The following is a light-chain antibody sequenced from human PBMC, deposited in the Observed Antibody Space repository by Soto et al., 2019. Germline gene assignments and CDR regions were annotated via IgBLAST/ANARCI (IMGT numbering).Light chain of an antibody. CDR2: AAS. J-gene: IGKJ2*02. CDR3: QQSYSTPPCT. CDR1: QSISSY. V-gene: IGKV1-39*01. Sequence: DIQMTQSPSSLSASVGDRVTITCRASQSISSYLNWYQQKPGKAPKLLIYAASSLQSGVPSRFSGSGSATDFTLTIRSLQPEDFATYYCQQSYSTPPCTFGQGTKLEIK.